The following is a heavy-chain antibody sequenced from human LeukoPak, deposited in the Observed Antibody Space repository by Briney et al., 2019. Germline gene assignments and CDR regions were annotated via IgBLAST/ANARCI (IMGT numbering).Heavy chain of an antibody. CDR1: GYTFTGYY. D-gene: IGHD6-6*01. CDR3: AREQLVPFDY. V-gene: IGHV1-8*02. Sequence: ASVKVSCKASGYTFTGYYMHWVRQAPGQGLEWMGWMNPNSGNTGYAQKFQGRVTMARNTSISTAYMELSRLRSDDTAVYYCAREQLVPFDYWGQGTLVTVSS. J-gene: IGHJ4*02. CDR2: MNPNSGNT.